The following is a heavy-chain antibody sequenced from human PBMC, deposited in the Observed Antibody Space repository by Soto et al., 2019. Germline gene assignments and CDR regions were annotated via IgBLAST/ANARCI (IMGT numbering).Heavy chain of an antibody. CDR1: GFSFDIYW. Sequence: EVQLVESGGGLVQPGGSLRLSCAASGFSFDIYWMSWVRQAPGKGLEWVANIKQDGSEKYYVDSVKGRFTISRDNAKNSLSLQMNSLRAEDTAVYYCARDPEGYFGSGSFFDYWGQGTLVTVSP. CDR2: IKQDGSEK. J-gene: IGHJ4*02. V-gene: IGHV3-7*01. D-gene: IGHD3-10*01. CDR3: ARDPEGYFGSGSFFDY.